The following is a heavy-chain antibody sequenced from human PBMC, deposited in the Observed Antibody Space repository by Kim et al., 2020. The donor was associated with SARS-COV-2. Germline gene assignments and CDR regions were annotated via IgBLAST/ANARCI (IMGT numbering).Heavy chain of an antibody. D-gene: IGHD5-18*01. V-gene: IGHV4-30-2*01. CDR2: IYHSGST. CDR1: GGSISSGGYS. CDR3: ARGVAMVSFGGWFDP. J-gene: IGHJ5*02. Sequence: SETLSLTCAVSGGSISSGGYSWSWIRQPPGKGLEWIGYIYHSGSTYYNPSLKSRVTISVDRSKNQFSLKLSSVTAADTAVYYCARGVAMVSFGGWFDPWGQGTLVTVSS.